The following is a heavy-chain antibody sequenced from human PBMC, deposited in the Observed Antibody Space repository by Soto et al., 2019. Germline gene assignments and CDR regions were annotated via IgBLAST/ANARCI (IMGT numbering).Heavy chain of an antibody. V-gene: IGHV4-31*03. CDR2: IYVTGAV. CDR1: GAALNSGNYY. D-gene: IGHD2-21*01. Sequence: SETLSLTCSVSGAALNSGNYYWSWILQVPGKGLEWIGHIYVTGAVDYNPSLRDRITISQDTSERQFSLNLRLVTAADTAVYYCARLRIATNNYKWFDPWGQGTLVTVSS. J-gene: IGHJ5*02. CDR3: ARLRIATNNYKWFDP.